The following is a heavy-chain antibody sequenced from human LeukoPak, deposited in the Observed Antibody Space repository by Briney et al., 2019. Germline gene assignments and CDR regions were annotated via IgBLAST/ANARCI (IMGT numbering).Heavy chain of an antibody. Sequence: SETLSLTCAVYGGSFSVYYWSWIRQPPGKGREWIGEINHSGSTNYNPSLKSRVTISVDTSKNQFSLKLSSVTAADTAVYYCASLYCSGGSCYSGFDYWGQGTLVTVSS. D-gene: IGHD2-15*01. CDR1: GGSFSVYY. CDR2: INHSGST. CDR3: ASLYCSGGSCYSGFDY. V-gene: IGHV4-34*01. J-gene: IGHJ4*02.